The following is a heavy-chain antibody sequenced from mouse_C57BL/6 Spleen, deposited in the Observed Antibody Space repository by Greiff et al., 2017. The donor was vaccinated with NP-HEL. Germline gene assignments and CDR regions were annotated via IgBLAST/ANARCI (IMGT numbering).Heavy chain of an antibody. V-gene: IGHV1-80*01. J-gene: IGHJ1*03. CDR1: GYAFSSYW. D-gene: IGHD2-1*01. CDR3: ARYYGNFWYFDV. Sequence: VKLMESGAELVKPGASVKISCKASGYAFSSYWMNWVKQRPGKGLEWIGQIYPGDGDTNYNGKFKGKATLTADKSSSTAYMQLSSLTSEDSAVYFCARYYGNFWYFDVWGTGTTVTVSS. CDR2: IYPGDGDT.